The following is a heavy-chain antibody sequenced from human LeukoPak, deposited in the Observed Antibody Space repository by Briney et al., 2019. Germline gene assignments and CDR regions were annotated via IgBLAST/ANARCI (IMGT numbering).Heavy chain of an antibody. CDR3: ASNHMVRGFLIDWFDP. J-gene: IGHJ5*02. V-gene: IGHV1-69*04. Sequence: GSSVKVSCKASGGTFSRYAISWVRQAPGQGLEWMGRIIPILGIANYAQKFQGRVTITADKSTSTAYMELSSLRSEDTAVYYCASNHMVRGFLIDWFDPWGQGTLVTVSS. CDR2: IIPILGIA. CDR1: GGTFSRYA. D-gene: IGHD3-10*01.